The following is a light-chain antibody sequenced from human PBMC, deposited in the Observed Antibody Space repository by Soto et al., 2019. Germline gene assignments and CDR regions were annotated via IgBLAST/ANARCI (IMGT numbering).Light chain of an antibody. CDR1: SSDVGGYNY. Sequence: QSALTQPASVSGSPGQSITISCTGTSSDVGGYNYVSWYQQHPGKAPKLMIYDVSNRPSGVSNRFSGSKSGNTASLTLSGLQAEDEADYYCRSYTSSSLYVFGTGTKLTVL. J-gene: IGLJ1*01. CDR2: DVS. V-gene: IGLV2-14*01. CDR3: RSYTSSSLYV.